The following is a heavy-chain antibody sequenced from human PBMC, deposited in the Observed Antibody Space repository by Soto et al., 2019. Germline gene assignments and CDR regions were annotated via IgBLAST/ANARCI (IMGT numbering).Heavy chain of an antibody. V-gene: IGHV4-4*02. CDR2: IYHSGST. J-gene: IGHJ4*02. CDR1: GGSISSSNW. CDR3: ARAPRGNYGYPSYFDY. D-gene: IGHD3-10*01. Sequence: SETLSLTCAVSGGSISSSNWWSWVRQPPGKGLEWIGEIYHSGSTNYNPSLKSRVTISVDTSKNQFSLKLSSVTAADTAVYYCARAPRGNYGYPSYFDYWGQGTLVTVSS.